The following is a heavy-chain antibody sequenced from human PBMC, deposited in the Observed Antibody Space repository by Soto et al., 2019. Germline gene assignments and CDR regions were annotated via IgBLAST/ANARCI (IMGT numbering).Heavy chain of an antibody. CDR2: IYYSGST. D-gene: IGHD3-10*01. CDR3: ARHRVYGSGSYYNFVHYYYYYGMDV. V-gene: IGHV4-39*01. CDR1: GGSISSSSYY. J-gene: IGHJ6*02. Sequence: QLQLQESGPGLVKPSETLSLTCTVSGGSISSSSYYWGWIRQPPGKGLEWIGSIYYSGSTYYNPSLKSRVTISVDTSKNQFSLKLSSVTAADTAVYYCARHRVYGSGSYYNFVHYYYYYGMDVWGQGTTVTVSS.